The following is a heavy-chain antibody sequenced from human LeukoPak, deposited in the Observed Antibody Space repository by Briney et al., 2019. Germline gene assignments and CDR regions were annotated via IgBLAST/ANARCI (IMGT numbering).Heavy chain of an antibody. J-gene: IGHJ4*02. CDR3: AKRASGSGTSLYYFDY. Sequence: GGSLRLSCAASGLTFSSYAMSWVRQAPGKGLEGVSVISNSAGSTFYADSVKGRFTISRDNSKNTLYLQMNSLRGEDTAVYYCAKRASGSGTSLYYFDYWDQGTLVTVSS. CDR1: GLTFSSYA. CDR2: ISNSAGST. V-gene: IGHV3-23*01. D-gene: IGHD3-10*01.